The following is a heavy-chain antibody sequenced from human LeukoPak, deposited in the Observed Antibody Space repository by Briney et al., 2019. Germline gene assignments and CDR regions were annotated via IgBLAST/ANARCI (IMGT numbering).Heavy chain of an antibody. D-gene: IGHD1-1*01. CDR3: ARDHNYAFDN. J-gene: IGHJ4*02. V-gene: IGHV3-48*01. Sequence: GGSLRLSCTASGFPFIEYSMNWVRQVPGKGLEWIAYIGIDSGNTKYADSVRGRFTISADKAKNSLYLQMNSLRVKDTAVYYCARDHNYAFDNWGQGTLVSVAS. CDR1: GFPFIEYS. CDR2: IGIDSGNT.